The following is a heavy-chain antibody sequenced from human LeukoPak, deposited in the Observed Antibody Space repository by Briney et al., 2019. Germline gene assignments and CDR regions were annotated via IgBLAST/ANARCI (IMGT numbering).Heavy chain of an antibody. J-gene: IGHJ4*02. CDR2: INWDSGSI. D-gene: IGHD6-19*01. V-gene: IGHV3-9*01. CDR1: GFTFDDSA. Sequence: GGSLRLSCAASGFTFDDSAMHWVRQAPGKGLEWVSGINWDSGSIGYADSVKGRFTFSRDNAKNSLYVQMNSLRAEDTALYYCARGYSSGWSPFDYWGQGILVTVSS. CDR3: ARGYSSGWSPFDY.